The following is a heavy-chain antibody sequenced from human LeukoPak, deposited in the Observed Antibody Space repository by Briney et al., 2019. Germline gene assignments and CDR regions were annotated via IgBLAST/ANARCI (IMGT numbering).Heavy chain of an antibody. V-gene: IGHV3-23*01. CDR2: ISGSGGST. J-gene: IGHJ4*02. Sequence: GGSLRLSCAASGFTFSSYAMSWVRQAPGKGLEWVSAISGSGGSTYYAGSVKGRFTISGDNSKNTLYLQMNSLRAEDTAVYYCAKDYYDSSGYSPYWGQGTLVTVSS. CDR1: GFTFSSYA. CDR3: AKDYYDSSGYSPY. D-gene: IGHD3-22*01.